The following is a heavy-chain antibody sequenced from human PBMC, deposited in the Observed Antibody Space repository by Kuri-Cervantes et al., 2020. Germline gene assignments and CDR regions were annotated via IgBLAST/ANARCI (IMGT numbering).Heavy chain of an antibody. CDR3: ARALWFGESGYYYYGMDV. Sequence: GESLKISCAASGFTFSDYYMSWIRQAPGKGLEWVSYISSSGSTIYYADSVKGRFTISRDNAKNSLYLQMNSLRAEDTAVYYCARALWFGESGYYYYGMDVWGQGTTVTVSS. D-gene: IGHD3-10*01. J-gene: IGHJ6*02. CDR2: ISSSGSTI. CDR1: GFTFSDYY. V-gene: IGHV3-11*01.